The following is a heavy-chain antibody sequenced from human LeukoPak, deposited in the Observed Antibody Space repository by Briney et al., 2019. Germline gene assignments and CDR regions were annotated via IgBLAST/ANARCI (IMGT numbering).Heavy chain of an antibody. Sequence: ASVTVSCKASGYTLTGYYMHWVGQAPGQGLEWIGWINPNSGCTNYAQKFQGRVTMTRDTSISTAYMELRRLTFDDTAVYYCARELDIVVVPATMMDDGFDIWGQGTMVTVSS. CDR3: ARELDIVVVPATMMDDGFDI. V-gene: IGHV1-2*02. D-gene: IGHD2-2*01. CDR1: GYTLTGYY. J-gene: IGHJ3*02. CDR2: INPNSGCT.